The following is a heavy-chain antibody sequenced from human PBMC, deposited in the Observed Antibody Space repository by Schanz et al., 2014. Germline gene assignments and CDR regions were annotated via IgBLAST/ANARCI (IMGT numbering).Heavy chain of an antibody. CDR2: INTGVNT. J-gene: IGHJ4*02. V-gene: IGHV3-23*01. CDR3: ARDGEAAAGCDY. D-gene: IGHD6-13*01. CDR1: GFSFSDYY. Sequence: EVHLLESGGGLVQPGGSLRLSCAASGFSFSDYYMSWIRQAPGKGLEWVSAINTGVNTYYADSVRGRFTMSRDNSKNTLYLQMNSLRAEDTAVYYCARDGEAAAGCDYWGQGTLVTVSS.